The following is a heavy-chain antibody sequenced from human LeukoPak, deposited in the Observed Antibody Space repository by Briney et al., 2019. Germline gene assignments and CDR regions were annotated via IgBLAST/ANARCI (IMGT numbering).Heavy chain of an antibody. J-gene: IGHJ6*02. CDR1: GGSISSYY. D-gene: IGHD3-10*01. CDR3: ARDRRYYYGSGTHYYYYGMDV. V-gene: IGHV4-59*01. Sequence: SETLSLTCTVSGGSISSYYWSWIRQPPGKGLEWIGYIYYSGSTNYNPSLKSRVTISVDTSKNQSSLKLSSVSAADTAVYYCARDRRYYYGSGTHYYYYGMDVWGQGTTVTVSS. CDR2: IYYSGST.